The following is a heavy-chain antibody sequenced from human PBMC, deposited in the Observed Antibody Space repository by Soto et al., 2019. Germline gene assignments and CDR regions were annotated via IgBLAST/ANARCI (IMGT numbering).Heavy chain of an antibody. D-gene: IGHD7-27*01. V-gene: IGHV3-23*01. J-gene: IGHJ4*02. Sequence: EVQMLQTGGGLVQPGGSLRLSCEASGFAFSGYAMSWVRQAPGRGLEWVSAISTTGDRTYYADPVKGRFTISRDNSKNTLYLQMHSLRAEDTAVYYCAKDIRGDDLGRAYWGQGALVTVSS. CDR1: GFAFSGYA. CDR2: ISTTGDRT. CDR3: AKDIRGDDLGRAY.